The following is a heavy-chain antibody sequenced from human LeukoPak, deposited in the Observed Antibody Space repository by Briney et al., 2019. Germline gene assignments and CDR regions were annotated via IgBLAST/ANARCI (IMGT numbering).Heavy chain of an antibody. CDR2: IYWDDDK. Sequence: SGPTLVKPTQTLTLTCTFSGFSLSTSGVGVGWIRQPPGKAMEWLALIYWDDDKRYSPSLKSRLTITKDTSKNQVVLTMTNMDPVDTATYYCAHLPADPEYCSSTSCYYFDYWGQGTLVTVSS. V-gene: IGHV2-5*02. J-gene: IGHJ4*02. D-gene: IGHD2-2*01. CDR3: AHLPADPEYCSSTSCYYFDY. CDR1: GFSLSTSGVG.